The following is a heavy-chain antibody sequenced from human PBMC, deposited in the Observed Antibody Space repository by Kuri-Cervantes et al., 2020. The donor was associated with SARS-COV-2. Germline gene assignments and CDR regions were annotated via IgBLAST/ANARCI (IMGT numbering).Heavy chain of an antibody. Sequence: ARSLRPSCPAYALSFTSPGMGCVRHAPGEGLEWVAVISYVGSNKYYADSVKGRFTISRDNSKNTLYLQMNSLRAEDTAVYYCAKDQPRIAIYGVGNDDAFDIWGQGTMVTVSS. CDR3: AKDQPRIAIYGVGNDDAFDI. V-gene: IGHV3-30*18. D-gene: IGHD3-3*01. CDR2: ISYVGSNK. CDR1: ALSFTSPG. J-gene: IGHJ3*02.